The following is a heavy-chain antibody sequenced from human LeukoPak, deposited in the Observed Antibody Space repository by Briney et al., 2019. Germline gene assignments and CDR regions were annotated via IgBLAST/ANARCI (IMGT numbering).Heavy chain of an antibody. CDR2: INYSGNT. Sequence: SETLSLTCAVSGASISSSYWSWLRQPPGKGLEWIGYINYSGNTKYNPSLESRVTISVDASNNQFSLRLSSVTAADTAFYYCARGYYDSRGYSNTFDIWGQGTLVTVSS. CDR1: GASISSSY. J-gene: IGHJ3*02. V-gene: IGHV4-59*12. CDR3: ARGYYDSRGYSNTFDI. D-gene: IGHD3-22*01.